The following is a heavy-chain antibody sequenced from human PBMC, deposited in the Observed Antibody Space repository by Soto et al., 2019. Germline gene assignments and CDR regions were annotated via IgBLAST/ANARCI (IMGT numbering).Heavy chain of an antibody. CDR1: GFTFSSYG. J-gene: IGHJ5*02. CDR2: IWYDGSNK. V-gene: IGHV3-33*01. CDR3: ARMAGRGKFDP. D-gene: IGHD3-16*01. Sequence: GGSLRLSCAASGFTFSSYGMHWVRQAPGKGLEWVAVIWYDGSNKYYADSVKGRFTISRDNSKNTLYLQMNSLRAEDTAVYYCARMAGRGKFDPWGQGTLVTVSS.